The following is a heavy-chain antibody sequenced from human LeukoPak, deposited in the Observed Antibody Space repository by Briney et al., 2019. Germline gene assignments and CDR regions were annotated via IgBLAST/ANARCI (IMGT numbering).Heavy chain of an antibody. CDR1: GFTFSTFA. J-gene: IGHJ4*02. CDR3: AKALVRGAPSDY. CDR2: IFPSGGST. Sequence: GGSLRLSCAASGFTFSTFAMIWVRQPPGKGLEWVSSIFPSGGSTYYADSVKGRFTISRDNSKNTLYLQMNSLRAEDTAVYYCAKALVRGAPSDYWGQGTLVTVSS. D-gene: IGHD3-10*01. V-gene: IGHV3-23*01.